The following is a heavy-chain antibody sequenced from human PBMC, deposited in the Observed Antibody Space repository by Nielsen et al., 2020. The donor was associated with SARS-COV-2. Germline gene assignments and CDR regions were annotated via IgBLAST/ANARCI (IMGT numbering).Heavy chain of an antibody. CDR1: GYTFTDHW. D-gene: IGHD5-24*01. V-gene: IGHV5-51*01. CDR2: IYPGDSDT. CDR3: ARHGTRKKRWLQQYYYYYMDV. Sequence: GESLKISCRGSGYTFTDHWIGWVRQMPGKGLELMGIIYPGDSDTRYSPSFQGQVTISADTSINTASLQWTSLRASDTAIYYCARHGTRKKRWLQQYYYYYMDVWGKGTTVTVS. J-gene: IGHJ6*03.